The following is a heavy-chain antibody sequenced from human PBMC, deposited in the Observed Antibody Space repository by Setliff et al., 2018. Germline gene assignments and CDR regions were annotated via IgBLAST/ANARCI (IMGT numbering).Heavy chain of an antibody. V-gene: IGHV4-34*01. CDR3: ARARWWPLLDYYMDV. CDR2: IYHNGIT. CDR1: GFTFSSYA. Sequence: GSLRLSCAASGFTFSSYAMSWVRQPPGKGLEWIGEIYHNGITNYNPSLKSRVSISVDKSKNQVSLKLNSVTAADTAVYYCARARWWPLLDYYMDVWGKGTTVTVSS. J-gene: IGHJ6*03. D-gene: IGHD2-8*02.